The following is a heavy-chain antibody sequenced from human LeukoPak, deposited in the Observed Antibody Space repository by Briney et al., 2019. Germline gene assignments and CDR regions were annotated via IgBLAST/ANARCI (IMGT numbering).Heavy chain of an antibody. V-gene: IGHV1-46*01. CDR3: ARESFGGYRGPGPEYYFDY. CDR2: INPSGGST. Sequence: ASVKVSCKASGYTFTSYYMHWVRQAPGQGPEWMGIINPSGGSTSYAQKFQGRVTMTRDTSTSTVYMELSSLRSEDTAVYYCARESFGGYRGPGPEYYFDYWGQGTLVTVSS. CDR1: GYTFTSYY. J-gene: IGHJ4*02. D-gene: IGHD5-12*01.